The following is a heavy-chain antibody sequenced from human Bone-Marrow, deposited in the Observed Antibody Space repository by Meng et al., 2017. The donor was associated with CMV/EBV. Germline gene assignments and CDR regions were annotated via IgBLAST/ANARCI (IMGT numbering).Heavy chain of an antibody. D-gene: IGHD3-22*01. V-gene: IGHV1-46*01. J-gene: IGHJ6*02. Sequence: ASVKVSCKASGYTYTSFYMQWVRQAPGQGLEWMGVINPSGGSTNYAQKFRGRVIMTRDTSTSTVYMELSSLRSEDMAVYYCASHSGYNDLHYYYGMDVWGQGTTVTVSS. CDR1: GYTYTSFY. CDR3: ASHSGYNDLHYYYGMDV. CDR2: INPSGGST.